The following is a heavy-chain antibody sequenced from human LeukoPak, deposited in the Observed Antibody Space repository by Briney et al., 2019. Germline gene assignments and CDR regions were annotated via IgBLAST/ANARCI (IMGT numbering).Heavy chain of an antibody. V-gene: IGHV4-39*01. D-gene: IGHD5-12*01. J-gene: IGHJ1*01. CDR2: IHYSGST. CDR3: ARHPRYSDYDPFLAGYFHP. CDR1: GGSISSSNYY. Sequence: SETLSLTCTVSGGSISSSNYYWGWIRQPPGKGLEWIGSIHYSGSTYYNPSLKSRVTISVDTSKNQFSLKLSSVTAADTAVYYCARHPRYSDYDPFLAGYFHPWGQGTLVTVSS.